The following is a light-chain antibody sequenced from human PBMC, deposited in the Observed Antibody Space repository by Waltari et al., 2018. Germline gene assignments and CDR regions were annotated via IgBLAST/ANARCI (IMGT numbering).Light chain of an antibody. CDR3: QHYGYSLWT. CDR1: QSVSSSY. Sequence: EIVLTQSPGPLSLSPGEGATLSCRASQSVSSSYLAWYQQKPGQAPRLLIYAASSRATGIPDRFSGSGSGTDFTLTISRLEPEDFAVYYCQHYGYSLWTFGQGTKVEIK. J-gene: IGKJ1*01. CDR2: AAS. V-gene: IGKV3-20*01.